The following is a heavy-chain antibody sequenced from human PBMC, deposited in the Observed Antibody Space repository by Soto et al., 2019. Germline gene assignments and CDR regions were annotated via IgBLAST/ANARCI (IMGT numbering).Heavy chain of an antibody. CDR2: IYYSGST. CDR1: GGSISSYY. CDR3: ARRWGRTFDY. D-gene: IGHD7-27*01. Sequence: SETLSLTCTVSGGSISSYYWSWIRQPPGKGLEWIGYIYYSGSTNYNPSLKSRVTISVDTSKNQFSLKLSSVTAADTAVYYCARRWGRTFDYWGQGTQVTVSS. J-gene: IGHJ4*02. V-gene: IGHV4-59*08.